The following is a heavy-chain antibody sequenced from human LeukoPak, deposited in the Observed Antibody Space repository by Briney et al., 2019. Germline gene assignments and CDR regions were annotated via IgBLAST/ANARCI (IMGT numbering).Heavy chain of an antibody. D-gene: IGHD3-10*01. CDR1: GFTFDDYA. Sequence: GRSLRLSCAASGFTFDDYAMHWVRQAPGKGLEWVSGISWNSGSIGYADSVKGRFTIFRDNAKNSLYLQMNSLRAEDTALYYCAKDIYGSGTKATFDYWGQGTLVTVSS. V-gene: IGHV3-9*01. CDR3: AKDIYGSGTKATFDY. CDR2: ISWNSGSI. J-gene: IGHJ4*02.